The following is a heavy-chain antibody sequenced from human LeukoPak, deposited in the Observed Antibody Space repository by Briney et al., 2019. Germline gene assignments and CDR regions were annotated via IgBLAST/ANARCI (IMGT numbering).Heavy chain of an antibody. CDR2: MYYSGST. CDR3: ARGLFRGYSSGSYFDY. CDR1: GGSISSYY. D-gene: IGHD5-18*01. V-gene: IGHV4-59*01. J-gene: IGHJ4*02. Sequence: PSETLSLTCTVSGGSISSYYWCWIRQPPGKGLEWIGYMYYSGSTNYNPSLKSRVTISIDTSKNHFSLNLRSVTAADTAVYYCARGLFRGYSSGSYFDYWGQGILVTVSS.